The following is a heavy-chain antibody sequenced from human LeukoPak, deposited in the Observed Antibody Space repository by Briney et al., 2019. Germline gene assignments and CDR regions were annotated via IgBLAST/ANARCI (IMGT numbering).Heavy chain of an antibody. CDR2: ISASGST. J-gene: IGHJ4*02. Sequence: SETLSLTCTVSGASISSYYWSWIRQPAGKGLEYIGRISASGSTNYNPSLKSRVTISVDKSKNQFSLRLSSVTAADTAVYYCARDSVGATTSWSDYWGQGTLVTVSS. CDR3: ARDSVGATTSWSDY. V-gene: IGHV4-4*07. D-gene: IGHD1-26*01. CDR1: GASISSYY.